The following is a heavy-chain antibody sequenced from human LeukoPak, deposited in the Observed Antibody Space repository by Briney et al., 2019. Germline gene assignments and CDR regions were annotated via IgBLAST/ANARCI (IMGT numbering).Heavy chain of an antibody. CDR1: GFTFSSYA. CDR2: ISYDGSNK. CDR3: ARDRYYDFWSGSYYYYYGMDV. J-gene: IGHJ6*02. V-gene: IGHV3-30-3*01. Sequence: GGSLRLSCAVSGFTFSSYAMHWVRQAPGKGLEWVAVISYDGSNKYYADSVKGRFTISRDNSKNTLYLQMNSLRAEDTAVYYCARDRYYDFWSGSYYYYYGMDVWGQGTTVTVSS. D-gene: IGHD3-3*01.